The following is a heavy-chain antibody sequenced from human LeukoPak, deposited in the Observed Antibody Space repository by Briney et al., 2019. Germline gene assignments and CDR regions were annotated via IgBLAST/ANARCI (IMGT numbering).Heavy chain of an antibody. CDR2: IYNRGST. D-gene: IGHD1-26*01. J-gene: IGHJ4*02. CDR1: GGSISSYY. Sequence: SETLSLTCTVSGGSISSYYWSWIRQPPGKGLEWIGYIYNRGSTNYNPSLKSRVTISVETSKNQFSLKLSSVTAADTAVYYCARKGGSHDYWGQGTLVTVSS. CDR3: ARKGGSHDY. V-gene: IGHV4-59*08.